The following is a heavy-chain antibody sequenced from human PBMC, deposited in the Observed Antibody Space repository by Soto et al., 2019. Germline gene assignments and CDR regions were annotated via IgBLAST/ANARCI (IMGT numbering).Heavy chain of an antibody. D-gene: IGHD3-3*01. Sequence: QVQLQESGPGLVKPSGTLSLTCAVSGGSISGADWWSWVRRPPGKGLEWIGETSPEGFTNYYASLESRVSISVDKPANQFSLKLNSVTAADTAVYYCARSSYEKRGLDCWGQGTLVTISS. CDR1: GGSISGADW. J-gene: IGHJ4*02. CDR3: ARSSYEKRGLDC. CDR2: TSPEGFT. V-gene: IGHV4-4*02.